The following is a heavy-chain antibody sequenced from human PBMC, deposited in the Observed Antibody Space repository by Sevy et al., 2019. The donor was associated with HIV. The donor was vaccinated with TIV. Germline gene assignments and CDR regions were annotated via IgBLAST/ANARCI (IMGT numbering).Heavy chain of an antibody. CDR2: IKQDGSEK. D-gene: IGHD5-12*01. Sequence: VGSLRLSCAASGFTFNNYWMSWVRQAPGKGLEWAANIKQDGSEKYYVDSVKGRFTISRDNAKNSLYLQMNSLRAEDTAVYYCARDQMATIGTFDIWGQGTMVTVSS. V-gene: IGHV3-7*01. J-gene: IGHJ3*02. CDR3: ARDQMATIGTFDI. CDR1: GFTFNNYW.